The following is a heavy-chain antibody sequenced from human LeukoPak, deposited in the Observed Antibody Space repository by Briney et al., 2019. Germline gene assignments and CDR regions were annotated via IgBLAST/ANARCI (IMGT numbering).Heavy chain of an antibody. D-gene: IGHD4-17*01. CDR3: ARVRGIIRLGQIRFDY. V-gene: IGHV1-18*01. CDR1: GYTFTSYG. Sequence: ASVKVSCKASGYTFTSYGISWVRQAPGQGLEWMGWISAYNGNTNYAQKLQGRVTMTTDTSTSTAYMELRSLRSDDTAVYYCARVRGIIRLGQIRFDYWGQGTLVTVSS. J-gene: IGHJ4*02. CDR2: ISAYNGNT.